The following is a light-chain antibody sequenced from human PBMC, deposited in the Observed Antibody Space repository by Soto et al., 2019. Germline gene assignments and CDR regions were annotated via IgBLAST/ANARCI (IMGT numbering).Light chain of an antibody. CDR2: KAS. Sequence: DIQMTQSPCTLSASVGDRVTITCRASQSISSWLAWYQQKPGKAPKLLIYKASSLESGVPSRFSGSGSGTEFTLTISSLQPDDFATYYCQQYNSYSRTFGQGTKVEIK. CDR1: QSISSW. V-gene: IGKV1-5*03. J-gene: IGKJ1*01. CDR3: QQYNSYSRT.